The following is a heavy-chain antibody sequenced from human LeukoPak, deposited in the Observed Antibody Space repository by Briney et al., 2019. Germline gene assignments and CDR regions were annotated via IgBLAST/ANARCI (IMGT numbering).Heavy chain of an antibody. J-gene: IGHJ4*02. Sequence: GGSLRLSCAASGFTFSTYSMNWVRQAPGKGLEWISYISSSSGVYYADSVKGRFTTSRDNARNSLYLEMNSLRAEDTAVYYCARGLRWSNLDYWGQGTQVTVSS. CDR2: ISSSSGV. D-gene: IGHD4-23*01. CDR3: ARGLRWSNLDY. CDR1: GFTFSTYS. V-gene: IGHV3-48*04.